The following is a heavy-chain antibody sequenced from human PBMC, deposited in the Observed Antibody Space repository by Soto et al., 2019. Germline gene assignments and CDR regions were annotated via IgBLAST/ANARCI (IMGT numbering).Heavy chain of an antibody. Sequence: SVKVSCKASGGTFSSYAISWVRQAPGQGLEWMGGIIPIFGTANYAQKFQGRVTITADKSTSTAYMELSSLRSEDTAVYYCARVRSGSYSTYYYYYGMDVWGQGATVTVSS. CDR1: GGTFSSYA. CDR2: IIPIFGTA. CDR3: ARVRSGSYSTYYYYYGMDV. D-gene: IGHD3-10*01. J-gene: IGHJ6*02. V-gene: IGHV1-69*06.